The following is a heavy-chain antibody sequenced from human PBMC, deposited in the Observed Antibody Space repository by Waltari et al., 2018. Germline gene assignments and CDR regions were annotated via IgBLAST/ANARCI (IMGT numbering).Heavy chain of an antibody. CDR1: GGSISSSSYY. J-gene: IGHJ4*02. CDR2: RFYSGRT. CDR3: ARITYYYDSSGYYYGRFFDY. V-gene: IGHV4-39*01. D-gene: IGHD3-22*01. Sequence: QLQLQESGPGLVKPSETLSLTCTVSGGSISSSSYYWGWIRQTPGKGREWIGSRFYSGRTYYNPSLKSRVTISVDTSKNQCSLKLGCVTAADTAVYYWARITYYYDSSGYYYGRFFDYWGQGTLVTVSS.